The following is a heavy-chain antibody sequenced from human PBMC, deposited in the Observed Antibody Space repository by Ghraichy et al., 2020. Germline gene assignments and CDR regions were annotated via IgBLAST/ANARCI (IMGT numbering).Heavy chain of an antibody. D-gene: IGHD3-3*01. CDR2: VYYSGST. Sequence: SETLSLTCNVSGDSISSSSSYWGWIRQPPGKGLEWIGSVYYSGSTYNNPSLRRRVTISVDTSKNHFSLKLSSVTAADTAVYYCARHPVLVLAGVKIFYGMDVWGQGSTVTVSS. CDR1: GDSISSSSSY. J-gene: IGHJ6*02. V-gene: IGHV4-39*01. CDR3: ARHPVLVLAGVKIFYGMDV.